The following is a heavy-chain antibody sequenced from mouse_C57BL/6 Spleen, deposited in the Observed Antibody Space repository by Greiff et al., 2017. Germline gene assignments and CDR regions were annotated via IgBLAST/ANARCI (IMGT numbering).Heavy chain of an antibody. D-gene: IGHD2-4*01. V-gene: IGHV5-6*02. CDR1: GFTFSSYG. J-gene: IGHJ4*01. CDR2: ISSGGSYT. Sequence: DVMLVESGGDLVKPGGSLKLSCAASGFTFSSYGMSWVRQTPDKRLEWVATISSGGSYTYYPDSVQGRFTISRDNAKNTLYLQMSSLKSEDTSMYYCARHGASYYDYLYAMDYWGQGTSVTVSS. CDR3: ARHGASYYDYLYAMDY.